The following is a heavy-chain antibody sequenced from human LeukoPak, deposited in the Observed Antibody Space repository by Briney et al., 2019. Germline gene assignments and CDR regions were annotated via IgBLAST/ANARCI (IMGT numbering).Heavy chain of an antibody. D-gene: IGHD4-17*01. V-gene: IGHV4-4*07. CDR1: GGSISSYY. CDR2: IYTSGST. CDR3: ARDPDYMTTVTTGAFDI. Sequence: PSETLSLTCTVSGGSISSYYWSWIRQPAGKGLEWIGRIYTSGSTNYNPSLKSRVTMSVDTSKNQFSLKLSSVTAADTAVYYCARDPDYMTTVTTGAFDIWGQGTMVTVSS. J-gene: IGHJ3*02.